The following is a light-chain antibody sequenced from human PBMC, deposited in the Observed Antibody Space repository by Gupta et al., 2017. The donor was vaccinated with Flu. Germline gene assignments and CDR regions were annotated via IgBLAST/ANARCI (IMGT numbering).Light chain of an antibody. CDR3: QHRNS. CDR2: DAS. Sequence: LSPGERATLSCRASQSAGSYLAWYQQRPGQAPRLLIFDASNRATAIPARFSGSGSGTDFTLTISSLEPEDFAIYFCQHRNSFGQGTRLEIK. CDR1: QSAGSY. V-gene: IGKV3-11*01. J-gene: IGKJ5*01.